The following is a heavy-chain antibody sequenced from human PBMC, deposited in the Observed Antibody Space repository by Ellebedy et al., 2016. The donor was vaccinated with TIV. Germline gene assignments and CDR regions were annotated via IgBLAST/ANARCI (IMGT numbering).Heavy chain of an antibody. CDR2: ISGGGGST. CDR3: ARLGYCSSSTCS. D-gene: IGHD2-2*01. V-gene: IGHV3-23*01. J-gene: IGHJ5*02. Sequence: GGSLRLXXAASGFTFSAFAMSWVRQAPGKGLEWVSGISGGGGSTFYADSVKGRFTISRDNAKSTLYLEMNSLGAEDTAVYYCARLGYCSSSTCSWGQGTLVTVSS. CDR1: GFTFSAFA.